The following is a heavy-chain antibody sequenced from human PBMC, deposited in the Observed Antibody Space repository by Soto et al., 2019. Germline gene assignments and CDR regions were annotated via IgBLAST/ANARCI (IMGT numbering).Heavy chain of an antibody. J-gene: IGHJ4*02. Sequence: GGSLRLSCAASGFTFSSYSMNWVRQAPGKGLEWVSYISSSSTIYYADSVKGRFTISRDNAKNSLYLQMNSLRAEDTAVYYCTSEWSVDYWGQGTLVTVSS. CDR1: GFTFSSYS. CDR3: TSEWSVDY. CDR2: ISSSSTI. V-gene: IGHV3-48*01. D-gene: IGHD3-3*01.